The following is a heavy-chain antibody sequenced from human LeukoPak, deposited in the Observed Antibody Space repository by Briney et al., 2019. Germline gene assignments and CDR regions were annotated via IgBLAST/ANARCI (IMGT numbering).Heavy chain of an antibody. D-gene: IGHD3-10*01. CDR2: INHGGST. CDR3: ASRANTMVRGVASD. V-gene: IGHV4-34*01. J-gene: IGHJ4*02. Sequence: PSETLSLTCAVYGGSFSGYYWSWIRQPPGKGLEWIGEINHGGSTNYNPSLKSRVTVSVDTSKNQFSLKLSSVTAADTAVYYCASRANTMVRGVASDWGQGTLVTVSS. CDR1: GGSFSGYY.